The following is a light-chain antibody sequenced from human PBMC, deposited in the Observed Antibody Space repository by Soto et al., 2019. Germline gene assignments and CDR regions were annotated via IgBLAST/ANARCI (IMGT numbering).Light chain of an antibody. Sequence: EIVLTQSPGTLSLSPGERATLSCRASQSFSSSYLACYQQKPGQAPRLLIYGASSRATGIPDRFSGSGSGTDFTLTISRLEREDVAEYDCQRYSSAVFTFSPGTKRDVK. J-gene: IGKJ3*01. CDR2: GAS. V-gene: IGKV3-20*01. CDR3: QRYSSAVFT. CDR1: QSFSSSY.